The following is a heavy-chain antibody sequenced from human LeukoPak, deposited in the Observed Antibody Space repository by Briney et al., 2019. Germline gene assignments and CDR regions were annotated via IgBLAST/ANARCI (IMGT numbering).Heavy chain of an antibody. J-gene: IGHJ4*02. CDR3: TTVDY. Sequence: GGSLRLSCAASGFTFSNAWMSWVRQASGKGLEWVRRIKSKTDGGTTDYAAPVKGRFTISRDDSKNTLYLQMNSLKTEDTAVYYCTTVDYWGQGTLVTVSS. CDR1: GFTFSNAW. CDR2: IKSKTDGGTT. V-gene: IGHV3-15*01.